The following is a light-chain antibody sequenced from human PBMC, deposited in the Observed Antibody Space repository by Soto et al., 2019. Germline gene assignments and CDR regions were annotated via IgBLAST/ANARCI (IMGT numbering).Light chain of an antibody. V-gene: IGKV3D-15*01. CDR1: QSVGSN. CDR3: QQRNTWPPIT. J-gene: IGKJ5*01. CDR2: GAS. Sequence: EIVMTQSPATLSVSPGERATLSCRASQSVGSNLAWYQQTPGQAPRLLIYGASSRATGIPDRFSGSGSGTDFTLTISRLEPEDFAVYYCQQRNTWPPITFGQGTRLEIK.